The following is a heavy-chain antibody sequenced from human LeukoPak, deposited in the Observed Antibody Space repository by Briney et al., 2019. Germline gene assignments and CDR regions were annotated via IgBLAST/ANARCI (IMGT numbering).Heavy chain of an antibody. V-gene: IGHV1-69*13. CDR3: ARDPANYYGSGSYFRY. J-gene: IGHJ4*02. CDR1: GGTFSSYA. CDR2: IIPIFGTA. Sequence: SVKVSCKASGGTFSSYAISWVRQAPGQGLEWMGGIIPIFGTANYAQKFQGRVTIPADESTSTAYMELSSLRSEDTAVYYCARDPANYYGSGSYFRYWGQGTLVTVSS. D-gene: IGHD3-10*01.